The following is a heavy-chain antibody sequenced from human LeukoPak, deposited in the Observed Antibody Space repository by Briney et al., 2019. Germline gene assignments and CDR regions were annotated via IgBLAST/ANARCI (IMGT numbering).Heavy chain of an antibody. CDR3: ARDRLPQFASGTYGGALDL. CDR2: ISYDGSNK. Sequence: PGGSLRLSCTASGFIFSRYPIHWVRQTPGTGLEWVSLISYDGSNKYYEAFVKGRFTISRDNSKDTVYLQMNSQRVEDTAVYYCARDRLPQFASGTYGGALDLWGQGTMVTVSS. CDR1: GFIFSRYP. V-gene: IGHV3-30*04. D-gene: IGHD3-10*01. J-gene: IGHJ3*01.